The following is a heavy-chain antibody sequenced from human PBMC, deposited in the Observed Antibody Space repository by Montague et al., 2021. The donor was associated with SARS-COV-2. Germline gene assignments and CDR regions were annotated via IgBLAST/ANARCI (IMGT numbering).Heavy chain of an antibody. Sequence: SDTLSLTCIVSGGSVSSGSYYWSWIRQPPGKGLEWIGYIDYSGSTNYXPSLKSRVTISVDTSKNQFSLKLSSVTAADTAVYYCARDPWRITIFGVVTRHGMDVWGQGTTVTVSS. D-gene: IGHD3-3*01. CDR3: ARDPWRITIFGVVTRHGMDV. V-gene: IGHV4-61*01. J-gene: IGHJ6*02. CDR1: GGSVSSGSYY. CDR2: IDYSGST.